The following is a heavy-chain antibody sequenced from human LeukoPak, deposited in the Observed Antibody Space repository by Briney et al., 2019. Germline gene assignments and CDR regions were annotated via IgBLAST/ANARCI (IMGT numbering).Heavy chain of an antibody. Sequence: SETLSLTCTVSGSSISSYYWSWIRQPPGKGLEWIGYIYYSGSTNYNPSLKSRVTISVDTSKNQFSLKLSSVTAADTAVYYCARVRQDYDFWSGYTYFDYWGQGTLVTVSS. V-gene: IGHV4-59*01. D-gene: IGHD3-3*01. CDR1: GSSISSYY. CDR3: ARVRQDYDFWSGYTYFDY. CDR2: IYYSGST. J-gene: IGHJ4*02.